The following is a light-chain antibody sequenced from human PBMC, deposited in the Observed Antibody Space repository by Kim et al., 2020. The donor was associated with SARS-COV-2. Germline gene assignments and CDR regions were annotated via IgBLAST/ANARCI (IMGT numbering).Light chain of an antibody. J-gene: IGLJ2*01. CDR2: GTN. CDR1: SLRSYY. Sequence: SSELTQDPAVSVALGQTVRITCQGDSLRSYYASWYQQKPGQAPVLVIYGTNNRPSGIPDRFSGSSSGNTASLTIPGAHAEDEADYYCNSRDSSGNHVVFG. V-gene: IGLV3-19*01. CDR3: NSRDSSGNHVV.